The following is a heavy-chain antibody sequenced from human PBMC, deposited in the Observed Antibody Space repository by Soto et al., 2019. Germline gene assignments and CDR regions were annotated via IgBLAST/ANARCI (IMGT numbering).Heavy chain of an antibody. V-gene: IGHV4-34*01. CDR1: GGSFSGYY. J-gene: IGHJ6*02. CDR2: INHSGST. CDR3: AGYDFWSGYYPSGMDV. Sequence: SETLSLTCAVYGGSFSGYYWSWIRQPPGKGLEWIGEINHSGSTNYNPSLKSRVTISVDTSKNQFSLKLSSVTAADTAVYYCAGYDFWSGYYPSGMDVWGQGTTVTVSS. D-gene: IGHD3-3*01.